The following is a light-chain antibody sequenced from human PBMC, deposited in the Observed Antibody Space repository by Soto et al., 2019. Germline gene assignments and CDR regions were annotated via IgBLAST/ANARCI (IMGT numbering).Light chain of an antibody. CDR2: GAS. V-gene: IGKV3-20*01. J-gene: IGKJ2*01. CDR3: QQYGSSPYT. CDR1: QSIVRSY. Sequence: EIVLTQSPGTLSLSPGERATLSCRASQSIVRSYLAWYQQKPGQAPRLLIYGASSRATGIPDRFSGSGSGIDFTLTISRLGPEDFAVYYCQQYGSSPYTFGQGTKLEIK.